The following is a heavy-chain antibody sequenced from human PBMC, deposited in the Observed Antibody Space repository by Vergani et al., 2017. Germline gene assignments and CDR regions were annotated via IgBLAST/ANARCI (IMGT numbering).Heavy chain of an antibody. CDR2: INPNSGGT. CDR3: ARFLEDQLLLSWFDP. D-gene: IGHD2-2*01. V-gene: IGHV1-2*02. Sequence: QVQLVQSGAEVKKPGASVKVSCKASGYTFTGYYMHWVRQAPGQGLEWMGWINPNSGGTNYAQKFQGRVTMTRDTSISTAYMELSRLRSDDTAVYYCARFLEDQLLLSWFDPWGQGTLVTVSS. CDR1: GYTFTGYY. J-gene: IGHJ5*02.